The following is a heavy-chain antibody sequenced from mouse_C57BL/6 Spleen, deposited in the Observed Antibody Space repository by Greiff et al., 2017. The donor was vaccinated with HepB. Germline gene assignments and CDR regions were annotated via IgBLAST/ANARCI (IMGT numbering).Heavy chain of an antibody. CDR3: AREGVNWDVMRYFDV. CDR1: GYTFTSYG. Sequence: QVQLKQSGAELARPGASVKLSCKASGYTFTSYGISWVKQRTGQGLEWIGEIYPRSGNTYYNEKFKGKATLTADKSSSTAYMELRSLTSEDSAVYFCAREGVNWDVMRYFDVWGTGTTVTVSS. CDR2: IYPRSGNT. V-gene: IGHV1-81*01. D-gene: IGHD4-1*01. J-gene: IGHJ1*03.